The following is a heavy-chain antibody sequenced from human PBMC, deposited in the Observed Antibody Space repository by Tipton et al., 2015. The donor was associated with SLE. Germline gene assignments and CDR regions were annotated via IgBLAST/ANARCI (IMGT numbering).Heavy chain of an antibody. CDR3: TRVPRYNWNYIAD. D-gene: IGHD1-7*01. CDR2: IHYTRGI. CDR1: GVSISPYY. J-gene: IGHJ4*02. V-gene: IGHV4-59*12. Sequence: TLSLTCTVSGVSISPYYWSWIRQPPGKGLEWITYIHYTRGINYNPSLKSRVTISIDKSKNQFSLKLTSVTAADTAVYHCTRVPRYNWNYIADWGQGTLVSVSS.